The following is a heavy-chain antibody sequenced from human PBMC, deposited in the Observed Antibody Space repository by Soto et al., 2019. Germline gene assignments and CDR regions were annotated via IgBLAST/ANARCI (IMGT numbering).Heavy chain of an antibody. J-gene: IGHJ4*02. CDR3: ARRYGGNFDY. CDR2: IYYSGST. D-gene: IGHD1-26*01. Sequence: SETLSLTCTVSGGSISSYYWSWIRQPPGKGLEWIGYIYYSGSTNYNPSLKSRVSISVDTSKNQFSLKLSSLTAADTAVYYCARRYGGNFDYWGQGTLVTVSS. V-gene: IGHV4-59*01. CDR1: GGSISSYY.